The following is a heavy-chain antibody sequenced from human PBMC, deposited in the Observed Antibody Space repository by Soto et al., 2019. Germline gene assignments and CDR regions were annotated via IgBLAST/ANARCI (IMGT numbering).Heavy chain of an antibody. CDR3: ARVAYGAYHFDS. Sequence: EVQLVESGGGLVQPGGSLRLSCAASGFTFSSYWMHWVRQAPGEGLVWVSRINTDGSTRSYADSVKGRFTISRDNAKNTLFLQMNSLRPEDTAVYYCARVAYGAYHFDSWGQGTLVT. J-gene: IGHJ4*02. V-gene: IGHV3-74*01. D-gene: IGHD2-21*01. CDR1: GFTFSSYW. CDR2: INTDGSTR.